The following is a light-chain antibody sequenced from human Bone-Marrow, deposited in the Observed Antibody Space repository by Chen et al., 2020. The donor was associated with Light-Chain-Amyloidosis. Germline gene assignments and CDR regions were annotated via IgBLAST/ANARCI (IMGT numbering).Light chain of an antibody. CDR2: DAS. CDR1: QSISASY. CDR3: QHCGHSPKT. V-gene: IGKV3-20*01. J-gene: IGKJ1*01. Sequence: IVLTQSPGTLSLSPGERATLSCRTSQSISASYLAWYQHKPGQAPRLLMYDASTRATGIPDRFSVSGSGTDFTLSISRLEPEDFAVYYCQHCGHSPKTFGQGTKVEIK.